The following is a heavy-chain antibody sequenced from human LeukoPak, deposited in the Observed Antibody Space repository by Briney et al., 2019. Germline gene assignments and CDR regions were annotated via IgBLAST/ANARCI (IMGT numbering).Heavy chain of an antibody. CDR2: INPNSGGT. Sequence: ASVKVSCKASGYTFTGYYMHWVRQAPGQGLEWMGWINPNSGGTNYAQKFQGRVTMTRDTSISTAYMELSRLRSDDTAVYYRARARDDSSGYYRETLFDYWGQGTLVTVSS. J-gene: IGHJ4*02. V-gene: IGHV1-2*02. D-gene: IGHD3-22*01. CDR1: GYTFTGYY. CDR3: ARARDDSSGYYRETLFDY.